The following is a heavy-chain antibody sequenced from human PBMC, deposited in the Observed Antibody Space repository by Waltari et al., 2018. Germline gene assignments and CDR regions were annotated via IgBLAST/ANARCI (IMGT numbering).Heavy chain of an antibody. D-gene: IGHD2-15*01. CDR1: GFTVSGSD. J-gene: IGHJ3*02. CDR3: TRQDNDAFDI. V-gene: IGHV3-73*02. Sequence: EVQLVESGGGLVQPGGSLKLSCAASGFTVSGSDMHWVRQADGKVVGWVVRSRSKANRYATAYAASVKGRFTIARDDSKNTAYLQMNSLKTEDTAVYYCTRQDNDAFDIWGQGTMVTVSS. CDR2: SRSKANRYAT.